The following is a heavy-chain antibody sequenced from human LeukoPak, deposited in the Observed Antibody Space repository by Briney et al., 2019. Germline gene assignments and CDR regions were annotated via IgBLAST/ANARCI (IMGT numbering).Heavy chain of an antibody. D-gene: IGHD3-10*01. V-gene: IGHV3-30*02. CDR1: GFTFSGSA. CDR2: IRYDGSKK. CDR3: AKRGGSGSLFDY. J-gene: IGHJ4*02. Sequence: GGSLKLSCAASGFTFSGSAMHWVRQAPGKGLEWVAFIRYDGSKKYYADSVKGRFTISRDNPKNTLYLQMNSLRPEDTAIYYCAKRGGSGSLFDYWGQGTLVTVSS.